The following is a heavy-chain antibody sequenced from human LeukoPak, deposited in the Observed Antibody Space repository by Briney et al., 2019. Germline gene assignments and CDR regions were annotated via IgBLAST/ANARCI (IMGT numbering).Heavy chain of an antibody. Sequence: PGGSLRLSCAASGFTFSNAWMSWVRQAPRKGLEWVGRIKSKTDGGTTDYAAPVKGRFTISRDDSKNTLYLQTNSLKTEDPAVDYWTTAPITMVRGGETKFDPWGQGTLVTVSS. V-gene: IGHV3-15*01. CDR1: GFTFSNAW. CDR2: IKSKTDGGTT. D-gene: IGHD3-10*01. J-gene: IGHJ5*02. CDR3: TTAPITMVRGGETKFDP.